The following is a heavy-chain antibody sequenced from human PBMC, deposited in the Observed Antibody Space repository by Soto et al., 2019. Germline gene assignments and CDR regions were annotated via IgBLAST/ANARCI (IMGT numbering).Heavy chain of an antibody. V-gene: IGHV3-48*03. CDR1: GFTFSSYE. J-gene: IGHJ6*02. Sequence: GGSLRLSCAASGFTFSSYEMNWVRQAPGKGLEWVSYISSSGSTIYYADSVKGRFTISRDNAKNSLYLQMNSLRAEDTAVYYCARGRYSYGFAPSPGMDVWGQGTTVTVSS. CDR2: ISSSGSTI. CDR3: ARGRYSYGFAPSPGMDV. D-gene: IGHD5-18*01.